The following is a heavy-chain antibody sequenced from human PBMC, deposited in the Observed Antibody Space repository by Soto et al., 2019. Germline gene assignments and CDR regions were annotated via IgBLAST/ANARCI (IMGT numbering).Heavy chain of an antibody. CDR1: GGSFSGYY. Sequence: SETLSLTCAVYGGSFSGYYWSWIRQPPGKGLEWIGEINHSGSTNYNPSLKSRVTISVDTSKNQFSLKLSSVTAADTAVYYCARDGQEDVWGKGTTVTVSS. CDR2: INHSGST. CDR3: ARDGQEDV. V-gene: IGHV4-34*01. J-gene: IGHJ6*04.